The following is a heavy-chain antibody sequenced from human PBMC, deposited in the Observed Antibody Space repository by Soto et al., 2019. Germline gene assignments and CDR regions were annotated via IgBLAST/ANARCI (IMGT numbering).Heavy chain of an antibody. D-gene: IGHD4-17*01. Sequence: QVQLQESGPGLVKPSGTLSLTCAVSGVSISSNTWWSWVRRPPGKGLEWIGEIYQSGGTIYNPSLKSRVTISLDKSKNQFSLKLTSVTAGDTAVYFCARVTVTAEYFQHWGQGALVTVSS. CDR3: ARVTVTAEYFQH. V-gene: IGHV4-4*02. CDR2: IYQSGGT. CDR1: GVSISSNTW. J-gene: IGHJ1*01.